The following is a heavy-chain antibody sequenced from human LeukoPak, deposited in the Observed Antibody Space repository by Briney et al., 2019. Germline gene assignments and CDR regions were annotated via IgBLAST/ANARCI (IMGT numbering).Heavy chain of an antibody. Sequence: PSETLSLTCTVSGGSFNNSYWSWVRQPPGKGLEWIGYTSYSGRTNYNPSVKSRVTMLVDTSTDQFSLRLISVTAAETAVYYCARTVSGDYYGMDVWGQGTTVTVSS. V-gene: IGHV4-59*08. J-gene: IGHJ6*02. CDR1: GGSFNNSY. CDR2: TSYSGRT. D-gene: IGHD1-26*01. CDR3: ARTVSGDYYGMDV.